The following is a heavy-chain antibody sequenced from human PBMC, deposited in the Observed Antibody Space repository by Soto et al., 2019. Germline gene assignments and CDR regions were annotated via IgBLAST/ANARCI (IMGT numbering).Heavy chain of an antibody. CDR1: GFTFSSYA. CDR3: ATILGYCSGGSCSDQDY. Sequence: QVQLVESGGGVVQPGRSLRLSCAASGFTFSSYAMHWVRQAPGKGLEWVAVISYDGSNKYYADSVKGRFTISRDNSKNTLCQQMNSLRAEDTAVYYCATILGYCSGGSCSDQDYWGQGTLVTVSS. D-gene: IGHD2-15*01. CDR2: ISYDGSNK. V-gene: IGHV3-30-3*01. J-gene: IGHJ4*02.